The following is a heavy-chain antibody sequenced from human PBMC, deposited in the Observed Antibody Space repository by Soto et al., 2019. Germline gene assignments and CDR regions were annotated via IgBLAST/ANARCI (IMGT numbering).Heavy chain of an antibody. CDR1: GGSFSGYY. V-gene: IGHV4-34*01. CDR3: ARAGGLYDFWSGYYNDY. J-gene: IGHJ4*02. D-gene: IGHD3-3*01. Sequence: PSETLSLTCAVYGGSFSGYYWSWIRQPPGKGLEWIGEINHSGSTNYNPSLKSRVTISVDTSKNQFSLKLSSVTAADTAVYYCARAGGLYDFWSGYYNDYWGQGTLVTVSS. CDR2: INHSGST.